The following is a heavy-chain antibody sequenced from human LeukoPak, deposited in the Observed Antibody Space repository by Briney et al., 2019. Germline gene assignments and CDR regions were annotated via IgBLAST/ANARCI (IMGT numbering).Heavy chain of an antibody. CDR1: GYTFSGYY. J-gene: IGHJ4*02. D-gene: IGHD1-26*01. CDR2: INPNSGGT. V-gene: IGHV1-2*02. CDR3: ARGRRIVGATTIFDY. Sequence: ASVKVSCKASGYTFSGYYMLWVRQAPGQGLEWMGWINPNSGGTNYAQKFQGRVTMTRDTSISTAYMELSRLRSDDTAVYYCARGRRIVGATTIFDYWGQGTLVTVSS.